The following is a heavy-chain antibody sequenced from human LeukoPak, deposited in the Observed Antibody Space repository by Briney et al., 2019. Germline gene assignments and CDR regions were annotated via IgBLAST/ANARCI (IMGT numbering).Heavy chain of an antibody. J-gene: IGHJ4*02. CDR1: GFAFDDYA. D-gene: IGHD5-24*01. CDR2: ISADGGRT. CDR3: ARGMATPGF. Sequence: GGSLRLSCAGSGFAFDDYAMHWVSQAPGKGLEWVSLISADGGRTYYADSVKGRFTISRDNSKNSLYLQMNSLRTEDSALYYCARGMATPGFWGQGTLVTVSS. V-gene: IGHV3-43*02.